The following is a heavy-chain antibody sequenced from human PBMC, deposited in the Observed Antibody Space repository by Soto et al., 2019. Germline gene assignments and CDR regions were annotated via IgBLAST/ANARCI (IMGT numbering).Heavy chain of an antibody. CDR2: ISYHGSTQ. J-gene: IGHJ3*02. CDR1: GFTTSPTA. V-gene: IGHV3-30*04. CDR3: AREGIQLWSNTFDI. D-gene: IGHD5-18*01. Sequence: XGSLRLSCTASGFTTSPTAMHWVRQAPGKGLEWVAVISYHGSTQYYTNSVKGRFTISRDNSENTLYLQMNSLRVEDTAVYYCAREGIQLWSNTFDIWGQGTMVTVSS.